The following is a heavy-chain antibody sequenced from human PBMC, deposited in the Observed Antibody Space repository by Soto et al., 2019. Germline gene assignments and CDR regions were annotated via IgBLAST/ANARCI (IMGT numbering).Heavy chain of an antibody. CDR3: ARASYIAAAGICYFDY. J-gene: IGHJ4*02. V-gene: IGHV4-59*12. D-gene: IGHD6-13*01. CDR1: GGSISSYY. CDR2: IYYSGST. Sequence: SETLSLTCTVSGGSISSYYWSWIRQPPGKGLEWIGYIYYSGSTIYNPSLKSRVTISVDTSKNQFSLKLSSVTAADTAVYYCARASYIAAAGICYFDYGGQEPRAPVPP.